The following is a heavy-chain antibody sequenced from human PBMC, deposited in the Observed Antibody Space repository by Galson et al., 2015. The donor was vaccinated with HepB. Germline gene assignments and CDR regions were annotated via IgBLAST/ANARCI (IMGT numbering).Heavy chain of an antibody. CDR3: ARGQPSYSSGWSTLGY. CDR1: GYTFTSYA. J-gene: IGHJ4*02. Sequence: SVKVSCKASGYTFTSYAMHWVRQAPGQRLEWMGWINAGNGNTKYSQKFQGRVTITRDTSASTAYMELSSLRSEDTAVYYCARGQPSYSSGWSTLGYWGQGTLVTVSS. V-gene: IGHV1-3*01. CDR2: INAGNGNT. D-gene: IGHD6-19*01.